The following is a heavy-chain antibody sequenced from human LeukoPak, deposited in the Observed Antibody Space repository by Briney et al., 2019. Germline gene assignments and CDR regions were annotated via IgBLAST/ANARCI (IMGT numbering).Heavy chain of an antibody. V-gene: IGHV1-69*06. J-gene: IGHJ4*02. CDR1: GGTFSSYA. D-gene: IGHD6-19*01. Sequence: GAAVKVSCKASGGTFSSYAISWVRQAPGQGLEWMGGIIPIFGTANYAQKFQGRVTMTEDTSTDTAYMELSSLRSEDTAVYYCATSVAVARDYWGQGTLVTVSS. CDR2: IIPIFGTA. CDR3: ATSVAVARDY.